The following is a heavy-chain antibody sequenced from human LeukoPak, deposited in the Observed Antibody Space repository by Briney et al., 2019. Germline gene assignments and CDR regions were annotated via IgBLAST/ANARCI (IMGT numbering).Heavy chain of an antibody. J-gene: IGHJ4*02. CDR1: GYSFTSYW. Sequence: GESLKISCRVSGYSFTSYWIGWVRQMPGKGLEWMGIIYPADSDTTYSPSFQGQVTISADKSISTAYLQWSSLKASDTAMYYCARHRGAYRSGSDYWGQGTLVTVSS. CDR3: ARHRGAYRSGSDY. CDR2: IYPADSDT. D-gene: IGHD6-19*01. V-gene: IGHV5-51*01.